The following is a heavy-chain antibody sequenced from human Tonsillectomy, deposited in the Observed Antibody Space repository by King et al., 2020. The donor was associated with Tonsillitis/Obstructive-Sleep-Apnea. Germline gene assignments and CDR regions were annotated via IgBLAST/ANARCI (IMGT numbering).Heavy chain of an antibody. CDR3: AREIYGVVAIDY. Sequence: VQLVQSGAEVKKPGESLRISCKGSGYSFTNYWISWVRQMPGKGLEWMGRIDPSDSYTNYSPSFQGDVTISADKSISTAYLQWSSLKASDTAMYYCAREIYGVVAIDYWGQGTLVTVSS. J-gene: IGHJ4*02. CDR1: GYSFTNYW. V-gene: IGHV5-10-1*03. CDR2: IDPSDSYT. D-gene: IGHD3-3*01.